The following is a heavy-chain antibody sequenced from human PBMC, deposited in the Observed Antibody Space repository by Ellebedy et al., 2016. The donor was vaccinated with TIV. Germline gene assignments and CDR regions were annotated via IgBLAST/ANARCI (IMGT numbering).Heavy chain of an antibody. D-gene: IGHD6-19*01. CDR3: ARHPLEWLVGPMYFDY. J-gene: IGHJ4*02. Sequence: MPSETLSLTCTVSGGSISSSSYYWGWIRQPPGKGLEWIGSIYYGVSTYYNPSLKSRVTISVDTSKNQVSLKLSSVTAADTAVYYCARHPLEWLVGPMYFDYWGQGTLVTVSS. V-gene: IGHV4-39*01. CDR1: GGSISSSSYY. CDR2: IYYGVST.